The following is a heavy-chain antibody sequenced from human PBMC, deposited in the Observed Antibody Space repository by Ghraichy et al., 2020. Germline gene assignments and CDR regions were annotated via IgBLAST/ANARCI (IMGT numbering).Heavy chain of an antibody. J-gene: IGHJ6*02. V-gene: IGHV4-59*01. CDR2: IYNRGNT. CDR1: DDSITTYY. CDR3: ARAPGSGTYGPYYYGMDV. D-gene: IGHD3-10*01. Sequence: SGPTLVKPSETLSLTCNVSDDSITTYYWSWIRQPPGKGLEWIGYIYNRGNTNYNPSLNSRVTISVDTSKNQVSLRLTSVTAADTAIYYCARAPGSGTYGPYYYGMDVWGQGTTVTVSS.